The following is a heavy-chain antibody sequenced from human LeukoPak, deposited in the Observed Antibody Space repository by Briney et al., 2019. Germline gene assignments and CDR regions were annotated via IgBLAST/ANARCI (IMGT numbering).Heavy chain of an antibody. J-gene: IGHJ6*02. D-gene: IGHD3-10*01. CDR2: IKSKTDGGTT. V-gene: IGHV3-15*01. Sequence: PGGSLRLSCAASGFTFSNTWMSWVRQAPGKGLEWVGRIKSKTDGGTTDYAAPVKGRFTISRDDSKNTLYLQMNSLKTEDTAVYYCTTGGVTNLYYYYYYGMDVWGQGTTVTVSS. CDR3: TTGGVTNLYYYYYYGMDV. CDR1: GFTFSNTW.